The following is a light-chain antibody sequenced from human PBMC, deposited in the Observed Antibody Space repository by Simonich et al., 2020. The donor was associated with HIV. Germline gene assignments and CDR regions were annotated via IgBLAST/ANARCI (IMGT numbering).Light chain of an antibody. V-gene: IGKV1-5*03. CDR2: KAS. CDR3: QQYNIFSWT. J-gene: IGKJ1*01. CDR1: QSINNW. Sequence: DIQMTQSPSTLSASVGDRVTITCRASQSINNWLAWYQQNPGKAPKLLIYKASSLESGVPSRFSGSGSGTEFTLTISSLQPNDSATYYCQQYNIFSWTFGQGTKVEIK.